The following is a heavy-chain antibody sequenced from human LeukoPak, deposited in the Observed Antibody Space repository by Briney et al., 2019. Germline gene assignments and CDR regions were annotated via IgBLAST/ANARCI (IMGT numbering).Heavy chain of an antibody. D-gene: IGHD2-2*01. CDR2: IKQDVSEK. CDR3: ARVRGYRSSTNCYFDY. CDR1: GFTFSSYW. V-gene: IGHV3-7*01. J-gene: IGHJ4*02. Sequence: GGSLRLSCAASGFTFSSYWMSWVRQAPGKGLEWVANIKQDVSEKYYVYSVRGRFTISRDNAKNSMYMQMNSLRAEDTAVYYCARVRGYRSSTNCYFDYWGQGTLVTVSS.